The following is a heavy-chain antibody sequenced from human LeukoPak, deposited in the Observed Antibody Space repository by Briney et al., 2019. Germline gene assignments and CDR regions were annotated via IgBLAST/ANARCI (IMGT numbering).Heavy chain of an antibody. Sequence: ASVTVSCKASGYTFTDYYIHWVRQAPGQGLEWMGWINPNGGTNYGQKFQGRVTMTRDTSITTAYMELSGLRSDDTAVYFCAREGGGHCTGGRCYGVDSWGQGALVTVSS. D-gene: IGHD2-15*01. CDR1: GYTFTDYY. V-gene: IGHV1-2*02. J-gene: IGHJ4*02. CDR3: AREGGGHCTGGRCYGVDS. CDR2: INPNGGT.